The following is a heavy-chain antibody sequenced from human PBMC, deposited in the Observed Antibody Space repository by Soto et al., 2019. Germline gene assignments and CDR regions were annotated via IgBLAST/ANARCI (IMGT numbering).Heavy chain of an antibody. D-gene: IGHD3-10*01. CDR2: IIPILGIA. J-gene: IGHJ5*01. Sequence: QVQLVQSGAEVKKPGSSVKVSCRASGGTFCSYSICWVRQAPGQGLEWMGRIIPILGIANYAQKFQGRVTITADKSTSTAYMELSSLTSEDTAVYYCAREGEEGSGSYDSWGQGTLVTVSS. V-gene: IGHV1-69*08. CDR1: GGTFCSYS. CDR3: AREGEEGSGSYDS.